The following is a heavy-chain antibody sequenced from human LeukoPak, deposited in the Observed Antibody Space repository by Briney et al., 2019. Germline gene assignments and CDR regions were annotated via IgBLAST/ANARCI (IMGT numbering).Heavy chain of an antibody. CDR2: IYPGDSDT. D-gene: IGHD3-10*01. V-gene: IGHV5-51*01. CDR3: ARRVVRGVIIKSDYFDY. CDR1: GYSFTSYW. Sequence: GESLKISCKGSGYSFTSYWIGWVRQMPGKGLEWMGIIYPGDSDTRYSPSFQGQGTISADKSISTAYLQWSSLKASDTAMYYCARRVVRGVIIKSDYFDYWGQGTLVTVSS. J-gene: IGHJ4*02.